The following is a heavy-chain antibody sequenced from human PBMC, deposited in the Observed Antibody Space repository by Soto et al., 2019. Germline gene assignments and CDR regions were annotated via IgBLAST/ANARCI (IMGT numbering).Heavy chain of an antibody. J-gene: IGHJ4*02. D-gene: IGHD3-16*01. CDR2: IYPSGTI. Sequence: SETQSLTCAVSGVSITTNGYSWSWIRQPPGKGLEWIGYIYPSGTIFYNPSLNSRVTISADTSNNQFSLKLTSVTAADTAVYFCATYTAFAKYYFDYWGRGTLVTVSS. V-gene: IGHV4-30-2*01. CDR1: GVSITTNGYS. CDR3: ATYTAFAKYYFDY.